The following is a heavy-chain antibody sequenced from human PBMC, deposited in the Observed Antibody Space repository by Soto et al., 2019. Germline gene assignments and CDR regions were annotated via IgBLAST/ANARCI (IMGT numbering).Heavy chain of an antibody. V-gene: IGHV4-39*01. D-gene: IGHD1-26*01. CDR1: GGSISSSSYY. CDR2: IYYSGST. Sequence: QLQLQESGPGLVKPSETLSLTCTVSGGSISSSSYYWGWIRQPPGKGLEWIGSIYYSGSTYYNPSLKSRVTISVDTSKNQFSLKLSSVTASDTAVYYCARYRSRRISGSYFQPFDYWGQGTLVTVSS. J-gene: IGHJ4*02. CDR3: ARYRSRRISGSYFQPFDY.